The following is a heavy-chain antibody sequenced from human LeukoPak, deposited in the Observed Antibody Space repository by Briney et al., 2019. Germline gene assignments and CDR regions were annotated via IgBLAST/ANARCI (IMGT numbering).Heavy chain of an antibody. Sequence: ASVKVSCKASGYTLTGYYMHWVREAPGQGLEWRGWINPNSGGTNYAQKFQGRVTMTRDTSISTAYMELSRLSSDDTAVYYCARESGIAENAFDIWGQGTMVTVSS. CDR1: GYTLTGYY. CDR3: ARESGIAENAFDI. D-gene: IGHD6-13*01. J-gene: IGHJ3*02. CDR2: INPNSGGT. V-gene: IGHV1-2*02.